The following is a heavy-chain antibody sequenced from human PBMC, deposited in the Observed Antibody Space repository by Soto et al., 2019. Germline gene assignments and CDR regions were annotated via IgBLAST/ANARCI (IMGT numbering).Heavy chain of an antibody. CDR2: ISYDEIDK. CDR1: GFTFTSHA. CDR3: AKDSGYQLPDNYFYYGLDV. J-gene: IGHJ6*02. Sequence: QGQLVESGGGVVQPGRSLRLSCAASGFTFTSHAMHWVRQTPGKGLEWVAAISYDEIDKNYASSVKGRFTVSRDNVKNTLSLQMNSLRPEDTAVYYCAKDSGYQLPDNYFYYGLDVWGQGTTVTVSS. V-gene: IGHV3-30*18. D-gene: IGHD2-2*01.